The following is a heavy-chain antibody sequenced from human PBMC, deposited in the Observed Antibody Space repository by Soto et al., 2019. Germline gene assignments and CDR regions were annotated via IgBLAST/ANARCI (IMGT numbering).Heavy chain of an antibody. CDR1: GYSFTSYA. CDR3: ARYTEGGWFFDY. V-gene: IGHV1-3*01. D-gene: IGHD6-19*01. CDR2: ISAYNGNT. J-gene: IGHJ4*02. Sequence: ASVKVSCKTSGYSFTSYAMHWVRQAPGQRLEWMGWISAYNGNTNYSQKFQGRVTMTTDTSTSTAYMELRSLRSDDTAVYYCARYTEGGWFFDYWGQGTLVTVSS.